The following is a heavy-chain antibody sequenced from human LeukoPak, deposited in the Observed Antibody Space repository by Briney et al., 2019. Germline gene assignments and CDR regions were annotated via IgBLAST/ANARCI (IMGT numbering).Heavy chain of an antibody. CDR3: TRGSIAYYYMDV. CDR1: GGSISSYY. Sequence: SETLSLACTVSGGSISSYYWSWIRQPPGKGLEWIGNIYYSGSTNYNPSLKSRVTISVDTSKNQFSLKLSSVTAADTAVYYCTRGSIAYYYMDVWGKGTTVTISS. V-gene: IGHV4-59*01. CDR2: IYYSGST. D-gene: IGHD3-22*01. J-gene: IGHJ6*03.